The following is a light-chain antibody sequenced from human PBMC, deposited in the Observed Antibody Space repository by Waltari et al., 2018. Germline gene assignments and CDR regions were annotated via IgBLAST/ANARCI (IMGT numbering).Light chain of an antibody. V-gene: IGKV4-1*01. CDR3: QQYYSTPLT. J-gene: IGKJ4*01. CDR1: QSVVYSSNNKNY. Sequence: DIVMTQSPDSLAVSLCERATIKCTSSQSVVYSSNNKNYLAWYQQKPGQPPKLLIYWASTRESGVPDRFSGSGSGTDFTLTISSLQAEDVAVYYCQQYYSTPLTFGGGTKVEMK. CDR2: WAS.